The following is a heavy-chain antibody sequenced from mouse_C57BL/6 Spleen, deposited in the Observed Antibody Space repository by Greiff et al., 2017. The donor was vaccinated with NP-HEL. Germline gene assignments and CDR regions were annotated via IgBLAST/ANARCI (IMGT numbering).Heavy chain of an antibody. CDR2: IYPGSGST. D-gene: IGHD1-1*01. Sequence: QVQLKESGAEFVKPGASVKMSCKASGYTFTSYWITWVKQRPGQGLEWIGDIYPGSGSTNYNEKFKSKATLTVDTSSSTAYMQLSSLTSEDSAVYYCARILRYCDYWGQGTTLTVSS. J-gene: IGHJ2*01. CDR1: GYTFTSYW. CDR3: ARILRYCDY. V-gene: IGHV1-55*01.